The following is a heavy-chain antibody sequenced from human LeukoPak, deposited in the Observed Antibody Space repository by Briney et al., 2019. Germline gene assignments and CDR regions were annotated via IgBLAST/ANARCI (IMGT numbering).Heavy chain of an antibody. CDR3: ARQGVNYDIDY. V-gene: IGHV4-38-2*02. D-gene: IGHD3-22*01. CDR1: GYSISTSYY. CDR2: IYHSGNT. Sequence: SETLSLTCTVSGYSISTSYYWGWIRQPPGKGLEWIGSIYHSGNTYYNPSLKSRVTISVDTSKNQFSLKLSSVTAADTAVYYCARQGVNYDIDYWGQGTLVTVSS. J-gene: IGHJ4*02.